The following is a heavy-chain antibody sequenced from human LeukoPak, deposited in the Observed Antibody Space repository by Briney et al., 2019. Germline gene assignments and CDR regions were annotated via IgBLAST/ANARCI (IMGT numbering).Heavy chain of an antibody. CDR3: ARSSFPGSHFDY. CDR1: GGSISSSSYY. CDR2: IYYSGST. J-gene: IGHJ4*02. Sequence: SSETLSLTCTVSGGSISSSSYYWGWIRQPPGKGLEWIGSIYYSGSTYYNPSLKSRVTISVDTSKNQFSLKLSSVTAADTAVYYCARSSFPGSHFDYWGQGTLATVSS. V-gene: IGHV4-39*01.